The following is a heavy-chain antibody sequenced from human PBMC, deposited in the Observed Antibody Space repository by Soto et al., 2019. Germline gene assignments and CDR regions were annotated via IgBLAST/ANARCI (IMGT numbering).Heavy chain of an antibody. CDR1: GGSISSSSYY. CDR3: ASPQDGDWSGYSSPEDDAFDI. D-gene: IGHD3-3*01. V-gene: IGHV4-39*01. J-gene: IGHJ3*02. CDR2: IYYSGST. Sequence: SETLSLTCTVSGGSISSSSYYWGWIRQPPGKGLEWIGSIYYSGSTYYNPSLKSRVTISVDTSKNQFSLKLSSVTAADTAVYYCASPQDGDWSGYSSPEDDAFDIWGQGTMVTVSS.